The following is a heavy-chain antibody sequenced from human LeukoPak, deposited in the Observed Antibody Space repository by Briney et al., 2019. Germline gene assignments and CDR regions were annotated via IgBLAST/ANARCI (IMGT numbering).Heavy chain of an antibody. J-gene: IGHJ4*02. CDR1: GGSISRYY. CDR3: ARHDMDVAGGGLDYFDY. Sequence: SETLSLTRTVSGGSISRYYWSWIRQPPGKGLEWIAYIYYSGSTNYNPSLKSRVTISLDTSKNQFCLKLNSVTAADTAVYYCARHDMDVAGGGLDYFDYWGQGTLVTVSS. CDR2: IYYSGST. D-gene: IGHD1-26*01. V-gene: IGHV4-59*08.